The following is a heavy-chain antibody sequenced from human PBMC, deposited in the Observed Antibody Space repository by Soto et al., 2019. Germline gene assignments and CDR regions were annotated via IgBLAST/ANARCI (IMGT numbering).Heavy chain of an antibody. CDR3: ARAVGFWSGNYTAGYMDV. D-gene: IGHD3-3*01. J-gene: IGHJ6*03. CDR1: GGSFNGYY. Sequence: QVQLQRWGAGLLKPSETLSLTCAVYGGSFNGYYWSWIRQPPGKGLEWIGEINHSGSTNYNPSLKSRVTISVDTSKNQFSLKLSSVTAADTAVYYCARAVGFWSGNYTAGYMDVWGKGTTVTVSS. CDR2: INHSGST. V-gene: IGHV4-34*01.